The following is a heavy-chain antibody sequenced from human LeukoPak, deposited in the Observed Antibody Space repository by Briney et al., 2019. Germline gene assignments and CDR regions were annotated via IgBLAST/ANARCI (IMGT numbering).Heavy chain of an antibody. CDR3: ARDPTNTSGRYAHFDY. Sequence: ASVKVSCKASGFTFNRYGITWVRQAPGQGLEWMGWIGAYNGDTNYAQRLQGRVTMTRDTSTSTVYMELRSLSSDDTAVYYCARDPTNTSGRYAHFDYWGQGTLVTVSS. CDR2: IGAYNGDT. J-gene: IGHJ4*02. CDR1: GFTFNRYG. D-gene: IGHD6-19*01. V-gene: IGHV1-18*01.